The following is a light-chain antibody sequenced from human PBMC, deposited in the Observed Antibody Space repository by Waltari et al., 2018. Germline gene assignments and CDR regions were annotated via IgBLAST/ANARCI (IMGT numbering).Light chain of an antibody. V-gene: IGLV2-8*01. CDR2: EVT. CDR3: SSYAGSDTWRYV. J-gene: IGLJ1*01. Sequence: QSALTQPPSASGSPGQSATISCTGTSSDVGGYNYVSWFQHHPGKAPKLMIYEVTKRPSGVPDRFSGSKSGNTASLTVSGLQAEDEADYYCSSYAGSDTWRYVFGTGTKVTVL. CDR1: SSDVGGYNY.